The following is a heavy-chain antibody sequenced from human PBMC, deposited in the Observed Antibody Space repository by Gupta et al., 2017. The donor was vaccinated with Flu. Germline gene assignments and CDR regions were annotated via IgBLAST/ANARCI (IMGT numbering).Heavy chain of an antibody. D-gene: IGHD2-2*01. J-gene: IGHJ6*03. Sequence: KGLESVSTISGSGGSTYYADSVKGRFTSSRDSSKNTLDLQMNSLRAEDTAVYYCAKDVCCSSTSCDYYYYMDVWGKGTTVTVSS. CDR3: AKDVCCSSTSCDYYYYMDV. V-gene: IGHV3-23*01. CDR2: ISGSGGST.